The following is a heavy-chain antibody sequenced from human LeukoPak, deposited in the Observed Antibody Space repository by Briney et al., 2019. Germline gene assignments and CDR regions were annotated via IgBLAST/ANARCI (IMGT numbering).Heavy chain of an antibody. Sequence: ASVKVSCKASGYRFIGYYLHWVRQAPGQGPEWMGWFNPNSGDTKYAERFQGRVTMTGDTSISTAYMELSRLRSDDTAIYYCAREKLGDDFWSGESFYYGMDVWGQGTTVTVSS. D-gene: IGHD3-3*01. J-gene: IGHJ6*02. V-gene: IGHV1-2*02. CDR1: GYRFIGYY. CDR3: AREKLGDDFWSGESFYYGMDV. CDR2: FNPNSGDT.